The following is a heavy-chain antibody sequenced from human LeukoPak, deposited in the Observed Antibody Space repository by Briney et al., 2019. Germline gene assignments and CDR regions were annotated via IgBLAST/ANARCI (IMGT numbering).Heavy chain of an antibody. CDR1: GFTLSNVW. J-gene: IGHJ4*02. Sequence: GGSLRLSCAASGFTLSNVWMNWVRQAPGMGLEWVGRIKSKSDGGTTDYAAPVKGRFTISRDDSKNTLYLQINSLKTEDTAVYYCTPLIGYCSGGSCRGVDYWGQGTLVTVSS. V-gene: IGHV3-15*01. CDR2: IKSKSDGGTT. D-gene: IGHD2-15*01. CDR3: TPLIGYCSGGSCRGVDY.